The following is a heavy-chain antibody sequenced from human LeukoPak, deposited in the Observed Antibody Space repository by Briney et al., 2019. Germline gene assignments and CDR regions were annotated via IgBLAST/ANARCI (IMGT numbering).Heavy chain of an antibody. Sequence: SQTLSLTSAISGDSVSSNSAAWNWIRQSPSSGLEWLGRTVYRSKWYYDYAVSVQSRITINADTSQNQFSLHLNTATPEDTAVYYCARSTALVGDDWVDPWGQGTLVTVSS. D-gene: IGHD2-21*01. CDR1: GDSVSSNSAA. V-gene: IGHV6-1*01. CDR3: ARSTALVGDDWVDP. CDR2: TVYRSKWYY. J-gene: IGHJ5*02.